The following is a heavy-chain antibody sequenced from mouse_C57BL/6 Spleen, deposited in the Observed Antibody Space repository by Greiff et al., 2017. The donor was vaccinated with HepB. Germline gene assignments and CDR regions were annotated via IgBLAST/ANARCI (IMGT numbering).Heavy chain of an antibody. CDR2: IYPRSGNT. D-gene: IGHD1-1*01. V-gene: IGHV1-81*01. Sequence: QVQLQQSGAELARPGASVKLSCKASGYTFTSYGISWVKQRTGQGLEWIGEIYPRSGNTYYNEKFKGKATLTADKYSSTAYMELRSLTSEDSAVYFCARDYGSSYNYAMDYWGQGTSVTVSS. CDR1: GYTFTSYG. CDR3: ARDYGSSYNYAMDY. J-gene: IGHJ4*01.